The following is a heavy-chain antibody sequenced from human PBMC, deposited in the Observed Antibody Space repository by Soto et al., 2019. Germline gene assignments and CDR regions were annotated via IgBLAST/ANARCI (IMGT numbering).Heavy chain of an antibody. CDR2: VHYSGSI. J-gene: IGHJ4*02. V-gene: IGHV4-59*01. D-gene: IGHD2-8*01. Sequence: SETLSLTCTVSGCSISNYYWTWIRLPPGKGLEWIGYVHYSGSITYNPSLKSRVTISADTSKNQFSLKLSSVTAADTAVYYCARAPDCTNGDCYLDWWGQGTPVTVSS. CDR1: GCSISNYY. CDR3: ARAPDCTNGDCYLDW.